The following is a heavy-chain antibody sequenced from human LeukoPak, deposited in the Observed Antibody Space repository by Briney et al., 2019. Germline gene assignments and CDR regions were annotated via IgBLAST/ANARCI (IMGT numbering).Heavy chain of an antibody. Sequence: GGSLRLSCAASGFTFSSYAMSWVRQAPGKGLEWVSGISGSGDSTYYADSVKGRFTISRDNSKNTLYLQMNSLRAEDTAVYYCANSGTTGTTDYWGQGTLVTVSS. V-gene: IGHV3-23*01. CDR2: ISGSGDST. J-gene: IGHJ4*02. D-gene: IGHD1-1*01. CDR1: GFTFSSYA. CDR3: ANSGTTGTTDY.